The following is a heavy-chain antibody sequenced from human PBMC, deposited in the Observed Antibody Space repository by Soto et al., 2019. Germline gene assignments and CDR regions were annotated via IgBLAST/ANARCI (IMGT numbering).Heavy chain of an antibody. D-gene: IGHD6-13*01. V-gene: IGHV3-23*01. CDR1: GFTFASYA. CDR2: ISGSGGNT. J-gene: IGHJ5*02. CDR3: ARSQQLVLGRWFDP. Sequence: GGSLRLSCAASGFTFASYAMSWVRQAPGKGLEWVSGISGSGGNTYNADSVKGRFTISRDNSKNTLYLDMISLRAEDTAVYYCARSQQLVLGRWFDPWGQGTLVTVSS.